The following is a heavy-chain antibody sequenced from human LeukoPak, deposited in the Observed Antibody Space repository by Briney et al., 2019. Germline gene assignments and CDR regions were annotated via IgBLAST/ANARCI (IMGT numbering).Heavy chain of an antibody. D-gene: IGHD2-21*01. CDR1: GFTLRSYT. CDR3: AKAPRAYCGGDCYYPFDY. Sequence: GGTLRLSCAASGFTLRSYTMNWVRQAPGKGLEWVSSIGISSNKIYYADSVKGRFTISRDNSKNTLYLQMNSLRAEDTAVYYCAKAPRAYCGGDCYYPFDYWGQGTLVTVSS. CDR2: IGISSNKI. V-gene: IGHV3-21*01. J-gene: IGHJ4*02.